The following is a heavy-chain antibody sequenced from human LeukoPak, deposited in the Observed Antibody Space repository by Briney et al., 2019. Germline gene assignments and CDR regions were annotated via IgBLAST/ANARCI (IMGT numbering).Heavy chain of an antibody. CDR1: GFTFSRYA. Sequence: GGSLRLSCAASGFTFSRYAMSWVRQAPGQGLDRLSAISGSGGSTYYADSVKGRFTISRDNSKNTLYLQMNSLRAEDTAVYYCAKVDRALYSSGWAFDYWGQGTLVTVSS. D-gene: IGHD6-19*01. CDR3: AKVDRALYSSGWAFDY. J-gene: IGHJ4*02. CDR2: ISGSGGST. V-gene: IGHV3-23*01.